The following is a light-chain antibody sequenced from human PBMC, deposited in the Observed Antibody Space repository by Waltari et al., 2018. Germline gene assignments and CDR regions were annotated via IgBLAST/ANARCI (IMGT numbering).Light chain of an antibody. J-gene: IGKJ1*01. Sequence: EMVLTKSPGTLPLSLGERATPSCRASQRVSRTLAWYQQKPGQAPRLLIYDASSRATGTPDRFSGSGSGTDFSLTISRLEPEDVAVYYCQKYGSLPATFGQGTKVEIK. CDR1: QRVSRT. CDR3: QKYGSLPAT. CDR2: DAS. V-gene: IGKV3-20*01.